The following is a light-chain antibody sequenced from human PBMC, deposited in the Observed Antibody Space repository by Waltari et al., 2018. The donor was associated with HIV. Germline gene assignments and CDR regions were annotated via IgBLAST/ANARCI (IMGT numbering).Light chain of an antibody. CDR1: SSNIGSNY. V-gene: IGLV1-47*01. CDR2: RNN. Sequence: QSVLTKPPSASGTPGQRVTISCSGSSSNIGSNYVYWYQQLPGTAPKLLIYRNNQRPAGVPDRCSGSKSGTSASLAISGLRSEDEADYYCAAWDDSLSAWVFGGGTKLTVL. J-gene: IGLJ3*02. CDR3: AAWDDSLSAWV.